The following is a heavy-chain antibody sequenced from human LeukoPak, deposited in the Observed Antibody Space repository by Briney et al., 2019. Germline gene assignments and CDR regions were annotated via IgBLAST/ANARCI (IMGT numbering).Heavy chain of an antibody. J-gene: IGHJ3*02. CDR2: INAGNGNT. V-gene: IGHV1-3*01. Sequence: ASVKVSCKASGYTFTSYAMHWVRQAPGQRLEWMGWINAGNGNTKYSQKFQGRVIITRDTSASTAYMELSSLRSEDTAVYYCAGLGMGDDAFDIWGQGTMVTVSS. CDR3: AGLGMGDDAFDI. CDR1: GYTFTSYA. D-gene: IGHD7-27*01.